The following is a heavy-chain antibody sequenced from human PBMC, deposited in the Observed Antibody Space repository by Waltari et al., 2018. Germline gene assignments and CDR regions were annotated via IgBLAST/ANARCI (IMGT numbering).Heavy chain of an antibody. Sequence: EVQLVESGGGLVKPGGSLRLSCAASGFTLRSYSMNWVRQAPGKGLARVSSISSSSSYIYYADSVKGRFTISRDNAKNSLYLQMNSLRAEDTAVYYCARGPRVEQIQLWLSVDYWGQGTLVTVSS. CDR2: ISSSSSYI. V-gene: IGHV3-21*01. CDR1: GFTLRSYS. CDR3: ARGPRVEQIQLWLSVDY. D-gene: IGHD5-18*01. J-gene: IGHJ4*02.